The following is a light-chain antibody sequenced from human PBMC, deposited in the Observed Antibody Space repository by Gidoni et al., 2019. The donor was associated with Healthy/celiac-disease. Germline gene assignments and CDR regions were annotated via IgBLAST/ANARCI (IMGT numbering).Light chain of an antibody. Sequence: DIQMTQSPSSLSASVGDRVTITCRASQGISNYLAWYQQKPGKVPKLLIYAASALQSVVPSRFSGSGSGTDFTLTISSLQPEDVATYYCQKYNSAPNTFXXXTRLEIK. CDR2: AAS. CDR3: QKYNSAPNT. V-gene: IGKV1-27*01. CDR1: QGISNY. J-gene: IGKJ5*01.